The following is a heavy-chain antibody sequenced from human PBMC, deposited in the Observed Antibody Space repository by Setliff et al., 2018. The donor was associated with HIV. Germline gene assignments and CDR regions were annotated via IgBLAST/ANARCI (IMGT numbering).Heavy chain of an antibody. CDR2: IATSGTTI. V-gene: IGHV3-48*01. Sequence: GGSLRLSCAASGFTFSGFSFNWVRQRPGEGLEWVSFIATSGTTIFYADSVKGRFTTSRDNVKNSLYLQMNSLRAEDTAIYYCARDRRRYDILTLHYMDVWGKETTVTVSS. D-gene: IGHD3-9*01. CDR1: GFTFSGFS. CDR3: ARDRRRYDILTLHYMDV. J-gene: IGHJ6*03.